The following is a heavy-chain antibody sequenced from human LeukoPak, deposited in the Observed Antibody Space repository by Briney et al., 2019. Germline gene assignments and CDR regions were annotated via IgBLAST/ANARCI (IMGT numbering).Heavy chain of an antibody. Sequence: PSETLSLTCAVSGGSISSGGYSWSWIRQPPGKGLEWIGYIYHSGSTYYNPSLKSRVTISVDRSKNQFSLKLSSVTAADTAVYYCARTSIAARRANAFDIWGHETMVTVSS. V-gene: IGHV4-30-2*01. CDR3: ARTSIAARRANAFDI. D-gene: IGHD6-6*01. CDR1: GGSISSGGYS. CDR2: IYHSGST. J-gene: IGHJ3*02.